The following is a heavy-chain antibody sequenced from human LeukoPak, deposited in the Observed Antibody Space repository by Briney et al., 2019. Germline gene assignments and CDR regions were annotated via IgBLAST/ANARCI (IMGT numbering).Heavy chain of an antibody. D-gene: IGHD5-18*01. Sequence: GGSLRLSCAASGFTFSGCDMHWVRQAPGKGLEWVAFIWYDGRDKYYADSVKGQFTISRDNSKNTLYLQMNSLRAEDTAVYYCAKDPYSYGSYFDYWGQGTLVTVSS. CDR3: AKDPYSYGSYFDY. CDR1: GFTFSGCD. J-gene: IGHJ4*02. CDR2: IWYDGRDK. V-gene: IGHV3-30*02.